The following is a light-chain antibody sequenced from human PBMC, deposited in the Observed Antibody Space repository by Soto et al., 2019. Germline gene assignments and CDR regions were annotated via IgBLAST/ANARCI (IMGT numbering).Light chain of an antibody. Sequence: QSALTQPASVSGSPGQSITISCTGTSSDVGAYNYVSWYQQHPGKVPKLMIYDVSDRPSGVSNRFSGSKSGNTASLTISGLQAEYVAEYYCSSFTRSNSDVFGTGTKVTVL. CDR1: SSDVGAYNY. CDR3: SSFTRSNSDV. J-gene: IGLJ1*01. CDR2: DVS. V-gene: IGLV2-14*03.